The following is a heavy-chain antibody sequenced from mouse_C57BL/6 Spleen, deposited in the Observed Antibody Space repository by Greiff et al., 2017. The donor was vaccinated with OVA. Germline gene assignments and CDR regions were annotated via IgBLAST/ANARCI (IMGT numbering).Heavy chain of an antibody. CDR3: AKSPLITTVVEEGYFDV. CDR2: IWRGGNT. CDR1: GFSLTSYG. J-gene: IGHJ1*03. D-gene: IGHD1-1*01. Sequence: VKLVESGPGLVQPSQSLSITCTVSGFSLTSYGVHWVRQSPGKGLEWLGVIWRGGNTDYNAAFMSSLSITKDNSKSQVFSKMNSLQADDTAIYYCAKSPLITTVVEEGYFDVWGTGTTVTVSS. V-gene: IGHV2-5*01.